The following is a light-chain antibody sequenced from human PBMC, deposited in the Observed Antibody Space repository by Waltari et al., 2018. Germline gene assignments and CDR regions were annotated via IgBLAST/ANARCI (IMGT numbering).Light chain of an antibody. CDR3: CSYAGSHVV. CDR2: EGS. V-gene: IGLV2-23*01. CDR1: SSDVGSYNL. Sequence: QSALTQPASVSGSPGQSITISCTGTSSDVGSYNLVSWYQQHPGKAPKLMIYEGSKRPSGISNRFSGSKSGNTASLTISEDEADYYCCSYAGSHVVFGGGTKLTVL. J-gene: IGLJ2*01.